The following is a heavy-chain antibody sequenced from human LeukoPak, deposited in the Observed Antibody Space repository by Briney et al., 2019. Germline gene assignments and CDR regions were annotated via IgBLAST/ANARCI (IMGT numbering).Heavy chain of an antibody. CDR1: GDSISSGSYY. D-gene: IGHD1-26*01. CDR3: ARVKWELLAGPFEY. V-gene: IGHV4-61*02. CDR2: LYSSGTT. J-gene: IGHJ4*02. Sequence: SQTLSLTCTVSGDSISSGSYYWSWIRQPAGKGLECIGRLYSSGTTNYNPSLKSRVSMSVDTSKNQFSLMLSSVTVADTAVYYCARVKWELLAGPFEYWGQGTLVTVSS.